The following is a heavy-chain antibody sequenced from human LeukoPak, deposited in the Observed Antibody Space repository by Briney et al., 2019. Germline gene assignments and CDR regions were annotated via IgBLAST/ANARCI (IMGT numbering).Heavy chain of an antibody. CDR2: IKSKTDGGTT. D-gene: IGHD2-2*01. J-gene: IGHJ4*02. Sequence: GGSLRLSCAASRFTFSNAWMSWVSQAPGRGLECVVRIKSKTDGGTTDYAAPVKGRFTISRDDSKDTLYLQIISLKTEDTAVYYCTTDQYCTSTTCSDYWGQGTLVTVSP. CDR1: RFTFSNAW. V-gene: IGHV3-15*01. CDR3: TTDQYCTSTTCSDY.